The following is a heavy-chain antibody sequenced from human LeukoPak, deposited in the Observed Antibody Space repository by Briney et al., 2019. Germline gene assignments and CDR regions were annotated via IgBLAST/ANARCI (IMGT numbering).Heavy chain of an antibody. Sequence: PGGSLRLSCAASGFTFNAYTINWVRQAPGKGLEWVSSISSGSSYIYYADSVKSRFTISRDNAKNSLYLQMNSLRAEDTAVYYCAKAGYSSGWRNFDSWGQGTLVTVSS. V-gene: IGHV3-21*01. CDR3: AKAGYSSGWRNFDS. CDR1: GFTFNAYT. D-gene: IGHD6-19*01. J-gene: IGHJ4*02. CDR2: ISSGSSYI.